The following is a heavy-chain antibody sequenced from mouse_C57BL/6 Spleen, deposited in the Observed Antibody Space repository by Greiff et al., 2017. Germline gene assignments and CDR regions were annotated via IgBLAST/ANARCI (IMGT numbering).Heavy chain of an antibody. Sequence: EVKLMESGGGLVQPKGSLKLSCAASGFSFNTYAMNWVRQAPGKGLEWVARIRSKSNNYATYYADSVKDRFTISRDDSESMLYLQMNNLKTEDTAMYYCVRHDGYSWYFDVWGTGTTVTVSS. D-gene: IGHD2-3*01. CDR1: GFSFNTYA. J-gene: IGHJ1*03. V-gene: IGHV10-1*01. CDR2: IRSKSNNYAT. CDR3: VRHDGYSWYFDV.